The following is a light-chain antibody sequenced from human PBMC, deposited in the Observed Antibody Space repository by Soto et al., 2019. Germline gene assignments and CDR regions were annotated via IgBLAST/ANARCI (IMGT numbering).Light chain of an antibody. V-gene: IGKV3-15*01. J-gene: IGKJ1*01. Sequence: EIVMTQSPATLSVSPGERDTLSCRASQSVSSNLAWYQQKPGQAPSLLIYGASTRATDIPARVSGSGSGTEFTLTSSSRQSEDFAVYYCQQYNNWTPWTFGQVTKVEIK. CDR2: GAS. CDR1: QSVSSN. CDR3: QQYNNWTPWT.